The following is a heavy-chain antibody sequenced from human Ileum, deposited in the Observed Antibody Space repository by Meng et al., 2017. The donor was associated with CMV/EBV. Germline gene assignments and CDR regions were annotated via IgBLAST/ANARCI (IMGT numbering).Heavy chain of an antibody. CDR2: IYTSGST. J-gene: IGHJ4*02. V-gene: IGHV4-4*07. CDR3: ARGPYSSSWSSFDY. Sequence: VRLQGSGPGLVKPSETLSLPCTFSRGSISSDYWSWIRQPAGKGLEWIGRIYTSGSTNYNPSLKSRVTMSVDTSKTQFSLKLSSVTAADTAVYYCARGPYSSSWSSFDYWGQGTLVTVSS. D-gene: IGHD6-13*01. CDR1: RGSISSDY.